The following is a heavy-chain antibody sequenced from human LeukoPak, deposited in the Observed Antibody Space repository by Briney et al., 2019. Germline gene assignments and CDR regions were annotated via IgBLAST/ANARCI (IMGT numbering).Heavy chain of an antibody. Sequence: SETLSPTCTVSGASITGHYWSWLRQPAGKALEWLGRIYSTGTTAYNASFTSRLTMSVDTSKSQLPLKLNSVTAADTAVYYCVRVGEIWSNGGYFDSWGQGNPVTVSS. D-gene: IGHD3-16*01. CDR2: IYSTGTT. J-gene: IGHJ4*01. V-gene: IGHV4-4*07. CDR3: VRVGEIWSNGGYFDS. CDR1: GASITGHY.